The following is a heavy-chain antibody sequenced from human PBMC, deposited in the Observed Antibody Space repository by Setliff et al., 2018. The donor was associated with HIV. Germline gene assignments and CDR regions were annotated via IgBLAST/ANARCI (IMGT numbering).Heavy chain of an antibody. CDR2: IDYSGSA. CDR3: SRYYFGSASRNFYQFMDV. CDR1: GVSITSATYY. V-gene: IGHV4-30-4*08. J-gene: IGHJ6*03. D-gene: IGHD3-10*01. Sequence: ASETLSLTCAVSGVSITSATYYWSWIRHSPGKGLEWIGYIDYSGSAFYNPSLKSRLTISRDTSKNQFSLRLTSVTAADTAVYCCSRYYFGSASRNFYQFMDVWGKGATVTVSS.